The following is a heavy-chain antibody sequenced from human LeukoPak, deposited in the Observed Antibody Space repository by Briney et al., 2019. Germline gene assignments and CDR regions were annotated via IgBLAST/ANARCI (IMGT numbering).Heavy chain of an antibody. CDR1: GGSISSYF. J-gene: IGHJ3*02. CDR2: IYTSGST. V-gene: IGHV4-4*07. D-gene: IGHD2-21*01. Sequence: SETLSLTCTLSGGSISSYFWSWLRQPAGKGLEWIGRIYTSGSTNYNPSLKSRVTISVDKSKTQFSLKLSSVTAADTAMYYCATAMTTYSGTFDIWGQGTMVTVSS. CDR3: ATAMTTYSGTFDI.